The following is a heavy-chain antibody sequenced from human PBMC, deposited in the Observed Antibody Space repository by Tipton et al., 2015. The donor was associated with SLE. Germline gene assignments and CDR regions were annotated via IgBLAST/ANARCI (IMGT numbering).Heavy chain of an antibody. CDR3: TRHKSGIYWAFDH. V-gene: IGHV3-49*04. CDR1: GFTFDYYA. D-gene: IGHD1-26*01. Sequence: SLRLSCITSGFTFDYYAMGWVRQAPGEGLEWVGLIKSKDFGATTDHAVSVRGRFTISRDDSKNITYLHMNSLQTEDTAVYFCTRHKSGIYWAFDHWGQGALVTVSS. CDR2: IKSKDFGATT. J-gene: IGHJ4*02.